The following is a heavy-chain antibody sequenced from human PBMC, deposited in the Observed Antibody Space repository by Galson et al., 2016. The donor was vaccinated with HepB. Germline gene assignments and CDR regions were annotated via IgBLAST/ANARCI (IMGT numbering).Heavy chain of an antibody. V-gene: IGHV3-53*01. D-gene: IGHD6-19*01. CDR3: AVASVAGVLGFFYS. CDR1: GFTVSSNY. Sequence: SLRLSCAASGFTVSSNYMNWVRQAPGKGLEWVSVVYSGGSTNYADSVKGRFTISRDNSRNTLYLQMNSLRAEDTAVYYCAVASVAGVLGFFYSWGQGTLGIVSS. CDR2: VYSGGST. J-gene: IGHJ5*01.